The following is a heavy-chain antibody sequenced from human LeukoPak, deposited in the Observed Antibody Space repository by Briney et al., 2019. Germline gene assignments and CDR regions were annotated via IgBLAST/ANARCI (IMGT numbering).Heavy chain of an antibody. D-gene: IGHD3-9*01. CDR2: IYYSGST. V-gene: IGHV4-59*01. Sequence: SETLSLTCTVSGGSISSYYWSWIRQPPGKGLEWIGYIYYSGSTNYNPSLKSRVTISVDTSKNQFSLKLSSVTAADTAVYYCASAGELRYFDWLPFDYWGQGTLVTVSS. CDR3: ASAGELRYFDWLPFDY. CDR1: GGSISSYY. J-gene: IGHJ4*02.